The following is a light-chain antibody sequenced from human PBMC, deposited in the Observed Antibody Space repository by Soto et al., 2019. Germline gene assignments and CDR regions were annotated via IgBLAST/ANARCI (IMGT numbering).Light chain of an antibody. J-gene: IGKJ1*01. Sequence: DIQMTQSPSTLSGSVGDRVTITCRASQTISSWLAWYQQKPGKAPKLLIYKASTLKSGVPSRFSGSGSGTEFTLTISSLQPDDFATYYCQRYNSYWTFGQGTKV. V-gene: IGKV1-5*03. CDR1: QTISSW. CDR2: KAS. CDR3: QRYNSYWT.